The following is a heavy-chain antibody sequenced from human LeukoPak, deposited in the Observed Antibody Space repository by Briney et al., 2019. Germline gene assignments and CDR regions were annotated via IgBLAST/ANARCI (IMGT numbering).Heavy chain of an antibody. CDR3: ARGLGWLRFDYFEY. Sequence: GESLKISFKGSGYSLTSYWIGWVRQMPGKGLEWMGIIYLGDSDTTYSPSFQGQFTISANKSISTAYLQWSSLKASDTAMYYCARGLGWLRFDYFEYWGHGTLVTVSS. J-gene: IGHJ4*01. CDR1: GYSLTSYW. CDR2: IYLGDSDT. D-gene: IGHD5-12*01. V-gene: IGHV5-51*01.